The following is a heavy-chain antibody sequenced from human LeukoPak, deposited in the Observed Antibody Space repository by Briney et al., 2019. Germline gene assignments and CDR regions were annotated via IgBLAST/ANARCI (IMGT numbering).Heavy chain of an antibody. CDR3: ASDWSGYCSCGSCPYYVDF. D-gene: IGHD2-15*01. Sequence: GASVKVSCKASGYTFTSYGISWVRQAPGQGLEWMGWISLYIGNTNYPQKFQGRVTLTTDTSTSTAYMELRSLTSDDTAVYYCASDWSGYCSCGSCPYYVDFWGQGTLVTVSS. CDR1: GYTFTSYG. CDR2: ISLYIGNT. J-gene: IGHJ4*02. V-gene: IGHV1-18*01.